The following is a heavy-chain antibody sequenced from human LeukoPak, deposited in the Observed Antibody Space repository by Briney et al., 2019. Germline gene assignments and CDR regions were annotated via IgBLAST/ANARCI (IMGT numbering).Heavy chain of an antibody. CDR3: ARTRYYNSVGYYGAFDI. Sequence: SGPTLMNPTQTLTLTCTFSRFSLSTSGMRVSWIRQPPGKALEWLARIDWDDDKFYSTSLKTRLTISKDTSKNQMVLTLTNMDPVDTATYYCARTRYYNSVGYYGAFDIWGQGTMVTVSS. V-gene: IGHV2-70*04. J-gene: IGHJ3*02. CDR2: IDWDDDK. CDR1: RFSLSTSGMR. D-gene: IGHD3-22*01.